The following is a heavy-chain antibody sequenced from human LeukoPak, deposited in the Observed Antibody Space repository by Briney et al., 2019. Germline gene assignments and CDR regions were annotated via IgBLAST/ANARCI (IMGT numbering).Heavy chain of an antibody. CDR3: ASGYRSYRSYYFGY. CDR2: IYYSGST. Sequence: SETLSLTCTVSGGSISSSGYYWAWIRQPPGKGLEWIGSIYYSGSTYYNPSLKSRVTISVDTSKNQFSLKLSSVTAADTAVYYCASGYRSYRSYYFGYWGQGTLVTVSS. V-gene: IGHV4-39*07. D-gene: IGHD5-18*01. J-gene: IGHJ4*02. CDR1: GGSISSSGYY.